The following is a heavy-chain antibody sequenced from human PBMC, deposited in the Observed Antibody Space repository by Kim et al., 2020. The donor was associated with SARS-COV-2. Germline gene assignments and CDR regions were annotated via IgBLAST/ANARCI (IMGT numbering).Heavy chain of an antibody. CDR1: GGTFISSS. Sequence: SVKVSCKASGGTFISSSLTWVRQAPGQGLEWIGGILPVYGTTKVAQKFQGRVTITADESTRTAYMELSSLTSGDTAVYYCARDPYKSGPWGPGTLATGS. J-gene: IGHJ5*02. V-gene: IGHV1-69*13. D-gene: IGHD1-20*01. CDR3: ARDPYKSGP. CDR2: ILPVYGTT.